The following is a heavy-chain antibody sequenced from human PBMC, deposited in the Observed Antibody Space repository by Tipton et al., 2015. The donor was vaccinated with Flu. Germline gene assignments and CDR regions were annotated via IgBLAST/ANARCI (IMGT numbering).Heavy chain of an antibody. Sequence: SLRLSCAASRFMFSDFEMNWVRQAPGRGLEWVAYIGNGGNIIRYADSVKGRFTISRDDAKESLFLQMNGLRGEDTAVYYCARVAYSESDYFYPYAMDVWGQGTTVTVSS. D-gene: IGHD2-15*01. J-gene: IGHJ6*02. CDR2: IGNGGNII. V-gene: IGHV3-48*03. CDR1: RFMFSDFE. CDR3: ARVAYSESDYFYPYAMDV.